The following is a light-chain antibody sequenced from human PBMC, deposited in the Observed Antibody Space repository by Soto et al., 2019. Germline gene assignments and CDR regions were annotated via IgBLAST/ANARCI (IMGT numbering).Light chain of an antibody. Sequence: EIVLTQSPGTLSLSPGERATLSCRASQSVSSSYLAWYQQKPGQAPRLLIYGASTMATGIPDRFSGSGSGTDFTLTISTLEPEDFAVYYCQQYGSSRWTFGQGTKVEFK. CDR2: GAS. CDR3: QQYGSSRWT. J-gene: IGKJ1*01. V-gene: IGKV3-20*01. CDR1: QSVSSSY.